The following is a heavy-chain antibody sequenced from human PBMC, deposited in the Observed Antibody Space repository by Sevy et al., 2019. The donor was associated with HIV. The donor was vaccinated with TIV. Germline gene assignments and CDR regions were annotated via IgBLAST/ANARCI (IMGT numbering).Heavy chain of an antibody. J-gene: IGHJ4*02. D-gene: IGHD2-15*01. CDR1: GFTFGDYW. Sequence: GGSLRLSCAVSGFTFGDYWMTWVRQAPGKGLEWVANIKDDGSEKYYVDFVKGRFTISRDNAKSSLFLQMNNRRAEDTAIYYCARDVRDCSGGTCYYRGGVDYWGQGTLVTVSS. V-gene: IGHV3-7*01. CDR3: ARDVRDCSGGTCYYRGGVDY. CDR2: IKDDGSEK.